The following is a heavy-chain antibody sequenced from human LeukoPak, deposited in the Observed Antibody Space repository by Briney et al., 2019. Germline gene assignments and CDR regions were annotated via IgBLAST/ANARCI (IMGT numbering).Heavy chain of an antibody. Sequence: ASVKVSCKASGYSFTTYYMHWVRQAPGQGLEWMGIINPSGGSTSYAQKFQGRVTMTRDMSTSTVYMELSSLRSEDTAVYYCAADSSGYYRFDYWGQGTLVTVSS. CDR3: AADSSGYYRFDY. J-gene: IGHJ4*02. CDR2: INPSGGST. V-gene: IGHV1-46*01. CDR1: GYSFTTYY. D-gene: IGHD3-22*01.